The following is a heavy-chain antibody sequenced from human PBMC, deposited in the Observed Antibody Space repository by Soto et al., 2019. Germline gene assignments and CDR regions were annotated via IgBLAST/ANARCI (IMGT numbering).Heavy chain of an antibody. V-gene: IGHV3-33*06. CDR3: AKGSAGSRPYYFDY. J-gene: IGHJ4*02. CDR1: GFTFSSYG. Sequence: GGSLRLSCAASGFTFSSYGMHWVRQAPGKGLEWVAVIWYDGSNKYYADSVKGRFTISRDNSDNTLYLQMNSLRAEDTAVYYCAKGSAGSRPYYFDYWGQGTLVTVSS. CDR2: IWYDGSNK. D-gene: IGHD6-13*01.